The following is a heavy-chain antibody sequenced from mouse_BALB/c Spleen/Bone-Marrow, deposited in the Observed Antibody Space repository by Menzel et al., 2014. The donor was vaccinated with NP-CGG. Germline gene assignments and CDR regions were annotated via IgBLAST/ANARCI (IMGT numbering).Heavy chain of an antibody. D-gene: IGHD2-4*01. V-gene: IGHV5-6-3*01. Sequence: EVQGVESGGGLVQPGGSLKISCAASGFTFSSYGMSWVRQTPGKRLDLVATINSNGGSTYYPDSVKGRFTISRDNAKNTLYLQMSSLKSEDTAMYYCGRDNYYDYDGFAYWGQGTLVTVSA. CDR2: INSNGGST. CDR1: GFTFSSYG. CDR3: GRDNYYDYDGFAY. J-gene: IGHJ3*01.